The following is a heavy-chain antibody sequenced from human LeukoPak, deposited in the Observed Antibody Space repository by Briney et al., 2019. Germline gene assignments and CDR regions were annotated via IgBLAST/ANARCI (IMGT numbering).Heavy chain of an antibody. V-gene: IGHV4-59*01. Sequence: SETLSLTCTVSGGSISSYYWSWIRQPPGKGLEWIGYIYYSGSTNYNPPLKSRVTISVDTSKNQFSLKLSSVTAADTAVYYCARGGDIVVVPAANYWFGPWGQGTLVTVSS. J-gene: IGHJ5*02. CDR3: ARGGDIVVVPAANYWFGP. CDR2: IYYSGST. D-gene: IGHD2-2*01. CDR1: GGSISSYY.